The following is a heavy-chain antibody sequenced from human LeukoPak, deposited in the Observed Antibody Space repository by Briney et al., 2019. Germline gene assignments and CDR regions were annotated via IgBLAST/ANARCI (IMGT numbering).Heavy chain of an antibody. D-gene: IGHD5-24*01. CDR2: INPPDSDT. Sequence: GESLKISCKGSGYWFTSYWIAWVRQMPGKGLEWMGFINPPDSDTRYSPSFQGQVTISADKSISTVYLQWSSLKASDTAMYYCARHRRDDYNRKLDYWGQGTLVTVSS. CDR3: ARHRRDDYNRKLDY. J-gene: IGHJ4*02. V-gene: IGHV5-51*01. CDR1: GYWFTSYW.